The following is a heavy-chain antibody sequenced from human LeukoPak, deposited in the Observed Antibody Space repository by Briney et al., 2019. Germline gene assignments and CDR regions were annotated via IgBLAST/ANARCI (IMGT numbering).Heavy chain of an antibody. CDR3: ARPARGYSYGYAY. CDR2: INHSGST. V-gene: IGHV4-34*01. Sequence: SETLSLTCADYGGSFSGYYWSWIRQPPGKGLEWIGEINHSGSTNYNPSLKSRVTISVDTSKNQFSLKLSSVTAADTAVYYCARPARGYSYGYAYWGRGTLVTVSS. D-gene: IGHD5-18*01. CDR1: GGSFSGYY. J-gene: IGHJ4*02.